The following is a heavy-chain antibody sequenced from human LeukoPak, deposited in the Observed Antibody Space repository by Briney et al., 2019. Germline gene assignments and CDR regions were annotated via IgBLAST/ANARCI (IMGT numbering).Heavy chain of an antibody. D-gene: IGHD3-22*01. CDR3: ASDRQLGGRQYYYDTTDAFDI. J-gene: IGHJ3*02. Sequence: PGGSLRLACAASGFTFSSYGMHWVRQAPGKGLEWVAVISYDGSNKYYADSVKGRFTISRDNAKNTLYLQMNSLRAEDTAVYYCASDRQLGGRQYYYDTTDAFDIWGQGTMVTVSS. CDR2: ISYDGSNK. V-gene: IGHV3-30*03. CDR1: GFTFSSYG.